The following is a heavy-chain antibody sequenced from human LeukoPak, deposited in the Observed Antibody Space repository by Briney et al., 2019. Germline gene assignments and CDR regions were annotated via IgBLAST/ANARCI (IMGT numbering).Heavy chain of an antibody. CDR2: IYYSGST. V-gene: IGHV4-31*03. CDR1: GGSISSGGYY. D-gene: IGHD5-18*01. J-gene: IGHJ3*02. CDR3: ARDHYTAMVGAFDI. Sequence: PSQTLSLTCTVSGGSISSGGYYWSWIRQHPGKGLEWIGYIYYSGSTYYNPSLKSRVTISVDTSKNQFSPKLSSVTAADTAVYYCARDHYTAMVGAFDIWGQGTMVTVSS.